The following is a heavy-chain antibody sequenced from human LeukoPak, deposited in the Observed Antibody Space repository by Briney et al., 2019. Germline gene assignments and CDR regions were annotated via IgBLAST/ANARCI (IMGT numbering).Heavy chain of an antibody. CDR2: ISIYNGNT. V-gene: IGHV1-18*01. Sequence: ASVKVSCKASGYTFTNYGISWVRQAPGQGPEWMGWISIYNGNTGYAQKLRGRVTMTTDTSTSTAYMELRSLRSDDTAVYYCARITYDFWSGYYMPDDPWGQGTLVTVSS. D-gene: IGHD3-3*01. CDR3: ARITYDFWSGYYMPDDP. CDR1: GYTFTNYG. J-gene: IGHJ5*02.